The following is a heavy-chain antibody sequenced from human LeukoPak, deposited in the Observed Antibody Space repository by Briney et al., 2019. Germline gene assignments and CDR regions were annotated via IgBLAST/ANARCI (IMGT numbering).Heavy chain of an antibody. J-gene: IGHJ2*01. CDR1: GFTFSSYA. CDR3: ARDFSSSWPPYWYFDL. CDR2: ISYDGSNK. V-gene: IGHV3-30-3*01. D-gene: IGHD6-13*01. Sequence: PGRSLRLSCAASGFTFSSYAMHWVRQAPGKGLEWVAVISYDGSNKYYADSVKGRFTISRDNSKNTLYLQMNSLRAEDTAVYYCARDFSSSWPPYWYFDLWGRSTLVTVSS.